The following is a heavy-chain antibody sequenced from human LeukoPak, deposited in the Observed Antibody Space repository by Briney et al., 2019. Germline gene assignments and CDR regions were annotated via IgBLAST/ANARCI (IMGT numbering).Heavy chain of an antibody. V-gene: IGHV3-30-3*01. CDR3: ARESSYDILTGSWFDP. J-gene: IGHJ5*02. Sequence: GRSLRLSCAASGFTFSSYAMHWVRQAPGKGLEWVAVISYDGSNKYYADSVKGRFTISRDNSKNTLYLQMNSLRAEDTAVYYCARESSYDILTGSWFDPWGQGTLVTVSS. D-gene: IGHD3-9*01. CDR2: ISYDGSNK. CDR1: GFTFSSYA.